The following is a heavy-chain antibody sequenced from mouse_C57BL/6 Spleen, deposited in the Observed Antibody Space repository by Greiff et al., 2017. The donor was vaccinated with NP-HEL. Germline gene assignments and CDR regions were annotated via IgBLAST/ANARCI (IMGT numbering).Heavy chain of an antibody. CDR3: ATAPYGSSYDWYFDV. V-gene: IGHV1-82*01. Sequence: LVESGPELVKPGASVKISCKASGYAFSSSWMNWVKQRPGKGLEWIGRIYPGDGDTNYNGKFKGKATLTADNSSSTAYMQLRSLTSEDSAVYFCATAPYGSSYDWYFDVWGTGTTVTVSS. D-gene: IGHD1-1*01. CDR1: GYAFSSSW. J-gene: IGHJ1*03. CDR2: IYPGDGDT.